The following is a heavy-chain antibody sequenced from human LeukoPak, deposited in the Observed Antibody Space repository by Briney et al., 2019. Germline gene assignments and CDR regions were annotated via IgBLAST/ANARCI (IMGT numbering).Heavy chain of an antibody. CDR1: GGSFSGYY. CDR3: ASMTTVTKFDY. V-gene: IGHV4-34*01. Sequence: SETLSLTCAVYGGSFSGYYWGWIRQPPGKGLEWIGEINHSGSTNYNPSLKSRVTISVDTSKNQFSLKLSSVTAADTAVYYCASMTTVTKFDYWGQGTLVTVSS. J-gene: IGHJ4*02. CDR2: INHSGST. D-gene: IGHD4-17*01.